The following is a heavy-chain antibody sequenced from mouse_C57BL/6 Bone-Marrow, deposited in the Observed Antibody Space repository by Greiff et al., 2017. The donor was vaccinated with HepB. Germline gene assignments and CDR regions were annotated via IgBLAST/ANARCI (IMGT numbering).Heavy chain of an antibody. CDR3: ERDYGRTYVQDMDY. D-gene: IGHD2-1*01. J-gene: IGHJ4*01. CDR1: GYTFTSYW. CDR2: INPSDSDT. V-gene: IGHV1-61*01. Sequence: QVQLQQPGAELVRPGSSVKLSCKASGYTFTSYWMDWVKQSPGQGLEWIGNINPSDSDTHYNQKFKDKATLTVDKSSSTAYMQLSSLPAEDFAVFHLERDYGRTYVQDMDYWGQGTSVTVSS.